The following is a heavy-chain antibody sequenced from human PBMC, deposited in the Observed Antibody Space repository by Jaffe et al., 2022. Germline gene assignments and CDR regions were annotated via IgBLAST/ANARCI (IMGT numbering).Heavy chain of an antibody. CDR1: GGTFSSYA. V-gene: IGHV1-69*01. Sequence: QVQLVQSGAEVKKPGSSVKVSCKASGGTFSSYAISWVRQAPGQGLEWMGGIIPIFGTANYAQKFQGRVTITADESTSTAYMELSSLRSEDTAVYYCARAPSRLAGDYYYYYMDVWGKGTTVTVSS. D-gene: IGHD2-21*01. CDR3: ARAPSRLAGDYYYYYMDV. J-gene: IGHJ6*03. CDR2: IIPIFGTA.